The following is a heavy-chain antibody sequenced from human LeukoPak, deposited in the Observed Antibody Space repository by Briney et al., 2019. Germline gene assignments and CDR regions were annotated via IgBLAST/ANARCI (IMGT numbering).Heavy chain of an antibody. CDR3: ARGSSGWYSVAY. CDR1: GYTFTIYY. J-gene: IGHJ4*02. CDR2: INPSGGST. D-gene: IGHD6-19*01. V-gene: IGHV1-46*01. Sequence: GASVKVSCKASGYTFTIYYMHWVRQAPGQGHERMGIINPSGGSTSYAQKFQGRVTMTRDTSTSTVYMELSSLRSEDTAVYYCARGSSGWYSVAYWGQGTLVTVSS.